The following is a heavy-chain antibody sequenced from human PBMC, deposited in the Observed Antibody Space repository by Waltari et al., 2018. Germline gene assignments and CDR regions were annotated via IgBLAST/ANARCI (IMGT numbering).Heavy chain of an antibody. D-gene: IGHD2-2*02. CDR1: GYSISSGYY. J-gene: IGHJ4*02. CDR2: IYHRGST. CDR3: ARVCSGSSPSCYTIV. Sequence: QVQLQESGPGLVKPSETLSLTCTVSGYSISSGYYWGWIRQPPGKGLEWIGSIYHRGSTYYNPSLKSRVTISVDTSKNQFSLKLSSVPAADTAVYYCARVCSGSSPSCYTIVWGQGTLVTVSS. V-gene: IGHV4-38-2*02.